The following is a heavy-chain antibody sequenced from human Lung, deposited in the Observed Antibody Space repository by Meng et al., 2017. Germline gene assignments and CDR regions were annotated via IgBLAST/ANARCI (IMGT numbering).Heavy chain of an antibody. D-gene: IGHD4-11*01. J-gene: IGHJ4*02. CDR3: ARGPTTMAHDFDS. CDR1: GGSFSDYY. V-gene: IGHV4-34*01. Sequence: QVQLQQWGAGLLKPSETLSLTCVVSGGSFSDYYWGWIRQPPGKGLEWIGEINHSGSTNYNPSPESRATISVDTSQNNLSLKLSSVTAADSAVYYCARGPTTMAHDFDSWGQGTLVTVSS. CDR2: INHSGST.